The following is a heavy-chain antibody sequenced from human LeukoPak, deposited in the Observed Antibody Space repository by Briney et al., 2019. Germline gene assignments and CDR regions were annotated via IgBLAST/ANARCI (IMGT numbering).Heavy chain of an antibody. Sequence: ASVKVSCKXSGYTFTSYDINWVRQATRQGLEWMGWMNPNSGNTGYAQKFQGRVTMTRNTSISTAYMELSSLRSEDTAVYYCARVLAAVPRGDYWGQGTLVTVSS. V-gene: IGHV1-8*01. D-gene: IGHD6-13*01. CDR3: ARVLAAVPRGDY. CDR2: MNPNSGNT. J-gene: IGHJ4*02. CDR1: GYTFTSYD.